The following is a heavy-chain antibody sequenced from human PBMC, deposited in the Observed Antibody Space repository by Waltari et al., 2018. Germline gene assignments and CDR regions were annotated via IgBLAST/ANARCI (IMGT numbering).Heavy chain of an antibody. D-gene: IGHD1-26*01. Sequence: EVQLLESGGGLVQPGGSLRLSCAASGFTFSSYAMSWVRRVPGEGLGWVSVFSGSGGSTYYADSVKGRFTISRDNSKNTWSLQMNSLKTEDTAVYYCARVSGTWVGYFDYWGQGILVTVSS. CDR3: ARVSGTWVGYFDY. CDR1: GFTFSSYA. CDR2: FSGSGGST. J-gene: IGHJ4*02. V-gene: IGHV3-23*01.